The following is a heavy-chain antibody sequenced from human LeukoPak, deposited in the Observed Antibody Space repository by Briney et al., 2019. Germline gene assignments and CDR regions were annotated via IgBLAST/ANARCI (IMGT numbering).Heavy chain of an antibody. V-gene: IGHV3-9*01. CDR3: GKDAGRGYYTWFDP. CDR1: GFTFSSYA. CDR2: ISWNSDTI. Sequence: HPGGSLRLLCAASGFTFSSYAMSWARQAPGKGLEWVSGISWNSDTIVCADSVKGRFTISRDSAKNSLYLQMNSLRVEDTALYYCGKDAGRGYYTWFDPWGQGTLVSVSS. J-gene: IGHJ5*02. D-gene: IGHD3-3*01.